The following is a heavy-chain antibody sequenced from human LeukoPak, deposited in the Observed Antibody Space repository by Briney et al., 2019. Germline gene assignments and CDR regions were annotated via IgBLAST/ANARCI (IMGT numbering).Heavy chain of an antibody. CDR2: ISGSGGST. D-gene: IGHD2/OR15-2a*01. V-gene: IGHV3-23*01. J-gene: IGHJ4*02. CDR3: AKVGHLAGSNTWKPYYFDY. Sequence: PGGSLRLSCAASGFTFTSYGVNWVRQAPGKGLEWVSGISGSGGSTYYADAVKGRFTISRDNSRSTLYLQMNSLRAEDTAVYYCAKVGHLAGSNTWKPYYFDYWGQGTLVTVSS. CDR1: GFTFTSYG.